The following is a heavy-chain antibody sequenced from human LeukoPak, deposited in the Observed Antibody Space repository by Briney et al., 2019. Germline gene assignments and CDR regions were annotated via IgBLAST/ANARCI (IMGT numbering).Heavy chain of an antibody. Sequence: GRSLRLSCAASGFTFSSYAMHWVRQAPGKGLECVAVISYDGNNKFHAGSVRGRLTISRDNSKSTLYLQMNSLRDEDTAVYYCARADIVAVVAAAALDYWGQGTLVTVSS. D-gene: IGHD2-15*01. J-gene: IGHJ4*02. CDR2: ISYDGNNK. CDR1: GFTFSSYA. V-gene: IGHV3-30*04. CDR3: ARADIVAVVAAAALDY.